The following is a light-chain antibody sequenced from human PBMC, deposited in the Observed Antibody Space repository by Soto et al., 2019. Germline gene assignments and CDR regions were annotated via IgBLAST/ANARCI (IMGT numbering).Light chain of an antibody. CDR2: SNN. CDR1: SSNIGTNT. Sequence: QSVLTQPPSASGTPGQRVTISCSGSSSNIGTNTVNWYQQFPGTAPKLLIYSNNQRPSGVPDRFSASKSGTSASLAISGLQSEDEADYYCAAWDDSLNGPVFGGGTQLTVL. V-gene: IGLV1-44*01. CDR3: AAWDDSLNGPV. J-gene: IGLJ3*02.